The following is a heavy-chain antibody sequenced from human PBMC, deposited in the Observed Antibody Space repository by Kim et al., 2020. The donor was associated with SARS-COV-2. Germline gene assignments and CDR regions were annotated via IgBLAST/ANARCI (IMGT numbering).Heavy chain of an antibody. CDR1: GDSFNTYG. CDR2: IIPILGTT. D-gene: IGHD2-21*01. V-gene: IGHV1-69*10. J-gene: IGHJ6*02. Sequence: SVKVSCKSSGDSFNTYGISWVRQAPGQGLEWMGGIIPILGTTNYAQNFQGRVTIIADKSTSTVYMELNSLRSEDTAVFYCAKGAVIVIGGTDYQYYGMDVWGQGTTVSVSS. CDR3: AKGAVIVIGGTDYQYYGMDV.